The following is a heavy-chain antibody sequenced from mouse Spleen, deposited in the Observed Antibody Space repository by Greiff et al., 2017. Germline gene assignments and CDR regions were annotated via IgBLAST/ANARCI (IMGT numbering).Heavy chain of an antibody. CDR1: GFNIKNTY. CDR2: IDPANGNT. D-gene: IGHD2-4*01. J-gene: IGHJ3*01. V-gene: IGHV14-3*01. Sequence: EVQLQQSVAELVRPGASVKLSCTASGFNIKNTYMHWVKQRPEQGLEWIGRIDPANGNTKYAPKFQGKATITADTSSNTAYLQLSSLTSEDTAIYYCASPPSTMITTAWFAYWGQGTLVTVSA. CDR3: ASPPSTMITTAWFAY.